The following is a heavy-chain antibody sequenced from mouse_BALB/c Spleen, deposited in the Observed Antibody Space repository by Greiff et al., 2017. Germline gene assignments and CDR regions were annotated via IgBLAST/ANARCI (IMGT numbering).Heavy chain of an antibody. CDR3: ARWYGNNWYVDV. V-gene: IGHV1-80*01. J-gene: IGHJ1*01. CDR2: IYPGDGDT. Sequence: VQLQQSGAELVRPGSSVKISCTASGYAFSDTWMNWVKQRPGQGLEWIGQIYPGDGDTNYNGKFKGKATLTADKSSSTAYMQLSSLTSEDSAVYFCARWYGNNWYVDVWGAGTTVTVSS. CDR1: GYAFSDTW. D-gene: IGHD2-10*02.